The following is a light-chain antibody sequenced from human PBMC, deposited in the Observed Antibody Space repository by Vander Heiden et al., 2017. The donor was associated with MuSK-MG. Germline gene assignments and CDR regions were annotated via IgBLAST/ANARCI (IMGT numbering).Light chain of an antibody. V-gene: IGKV1-5*03. CDR2: MAS. J-gene: IGKJ2*01. CDR1: ESISKW. Sequence: DVQMTQSPSTLSASVGDRVTITCRASESISKWLAWHQQKPGKAPKLLMYMASNLEGGVPSRFSGSGSGTEFTLTISSLQPDDFATYYCQQYNSYPYNFGQGTKLEIK. CDR3: QQYNSYPYN.